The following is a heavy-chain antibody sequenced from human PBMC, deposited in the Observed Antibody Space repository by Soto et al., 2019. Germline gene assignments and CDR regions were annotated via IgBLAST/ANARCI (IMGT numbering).Heavy chain of an antibody. CDR1: GFTVSSNY. J-gene: IGHJ6*02. CDR3: ARDEGSNYDALGYYGMDV. V-gene: IGHV3-53*01. D-gene: IGHD4-4*01. Sequence: GGSLRLSCAASGFTVSSNYMSWVRQAPGKGLEWVSVIYSGGSTYYADSVKGRFTISRDNSKNTLYLQMNSLRAEDMAVYYCARDEGSNYDALGYYGMDVWGQGTTVTVSS. CDR2: IYSGGST.